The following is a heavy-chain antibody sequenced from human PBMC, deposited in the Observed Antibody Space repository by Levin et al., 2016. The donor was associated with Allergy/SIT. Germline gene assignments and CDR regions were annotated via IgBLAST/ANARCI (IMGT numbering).Heavy chain of an antibody. V-gene: IGHV1-46*03. J-gene: IGHJ6*02. CDR3: ASSFFYYDSSGYLYYYYGMDV. D-gene: IGHD3-22*01. CDR2: INPSGGST. Sequence: ASVKVSCKASGYTFTSYYMHWVRQAPGQGLEWMGIINPSGGSTSYAQKFQGRVTMTRDTSTSTVYMELSSLRSEDTAVYYCASSFFYYDSSGYLYYYYGMDVWGQGTTVTVSS. CDR1: GYTFTSYY.